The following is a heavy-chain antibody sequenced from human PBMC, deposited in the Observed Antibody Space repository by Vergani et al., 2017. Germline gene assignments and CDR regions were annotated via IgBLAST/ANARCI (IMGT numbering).Heavy chain of an antibody. Sequence: QVQLQQWGPGLLKPSETLSLTCAVYGGSFSGYYWSWIRQPPGKGLEWIGEINHSGSTNYNPSLKSRITISVDTAKNQFSLRLTSVTAADTAVYYCASGKYYADSTSHFRGRYFDVWGRGTLVTVPS. CDR3: ASGKYYADSTSHFRGRYFDV. V-gene: IGHV4-34*01. CDR1: GGSFSGYY. D-gene: IGHD3-16*01. CDR2: INHSGST. J-gene: IGHJ2*01.